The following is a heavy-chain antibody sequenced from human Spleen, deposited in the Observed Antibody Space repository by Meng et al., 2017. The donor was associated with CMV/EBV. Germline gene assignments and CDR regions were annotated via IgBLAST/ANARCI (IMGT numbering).Heavy chain of an antibody. CDR1: GFTFRSYE. CDR3: ARDLAPMDAFDI. CDR2: ISSSGSTI. V-gene: IGHV3-48*03. Sequence: GESLKISCAASGFTFRSYEMNWVRQAPGKGLEWVSYISSSGSTIYYADSVKGRFTASRDNAKNSLYLQMDSLRAEDTAVYYCARDLAPMDAFDIWGQGTMVTVSS. J-gene: IGHJ3*02. D-gene: IGHD5-24*01.